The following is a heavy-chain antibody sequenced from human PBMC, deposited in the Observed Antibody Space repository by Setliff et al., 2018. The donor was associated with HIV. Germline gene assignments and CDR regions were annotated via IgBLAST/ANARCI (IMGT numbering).Heavy chain of an antibody. V-gene: IGHV1-2*02. CDR3: ARPYSTGWYYFDY. CDR1: GYKLTGFY. Sequence: ASVKVSCKASGYKLTGFYMHWIRQAPGQGLEWMGWINPISGGTNYAQNFQGRVTMTRDTSTNTAYMELSRLTSDDTAVYFCARPYSTGWYYFDYWGQGTLVTVSS. D-gene: IGHD6-19*01. J-gene: IGHJ4*02. CDR2: INPISGGT.